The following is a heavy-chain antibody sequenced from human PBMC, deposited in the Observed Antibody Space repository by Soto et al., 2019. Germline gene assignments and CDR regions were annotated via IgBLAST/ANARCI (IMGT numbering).Heavy chain of an antibody. CDR3: ARGYYYYYYMDV. CDR1: GYTFTSYG. V-gene: IGHV1-18*01. CDR2: ISAYNGNT. J-gene: IGHJ6*03. Sequence: ASVKVSCKASGYTFTSYGISWVRQAPGQGLEWMGWISAYNGNTNYGQMLQGRVTMTTDTSTSTAYMELRSLRSDDTAVYYCARGYYYYYYMDVWGKGTTVTVSS.